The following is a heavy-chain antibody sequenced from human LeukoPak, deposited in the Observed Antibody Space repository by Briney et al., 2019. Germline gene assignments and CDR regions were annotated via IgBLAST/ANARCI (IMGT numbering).Heavy chain of an antibody. CDR1: GYTLTELS. D-gene: IGHD1-26*01. J-gene: IGHJ5*02. CDR2: FDPEDGET. CDR3: ASYSGSYNGWFDP. V-gene: IGHV1-24*01. Sequence: GASVKVSCKVSGYTLTELSMHWVRQAPGKGLEWMGGFDPEDGETIYALKFQGRVTMTEDTSTDTAYMELSSLRSEDTAVYYCASYSGSYNGWFDPWGQGTLVTVSS.